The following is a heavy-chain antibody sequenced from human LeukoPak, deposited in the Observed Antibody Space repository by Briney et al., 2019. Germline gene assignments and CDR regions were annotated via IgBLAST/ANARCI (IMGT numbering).Heavy chain of an antibody. J-gene: IGHJ3*02. D-gene: IGHD3-22*01. Sequence: GQSLKISCQGAGYSFTSYWIGWVRQMPGKGLEWMGIIYPDDSDTRYSPSFQGQVTISASKSISTAYLQWSSLKASDTAMYYCARLYSSGYRSPPGAFDIWGQGTMVTVSS. V-gene: IGHV5-51*01. CDR3: ARLYSSGYRSPPGAFDI. CDR2: IYPDDSDT. CDR1: GYSFTSYW.